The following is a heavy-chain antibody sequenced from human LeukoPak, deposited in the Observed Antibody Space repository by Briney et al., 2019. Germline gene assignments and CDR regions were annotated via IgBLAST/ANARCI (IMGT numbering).Heavy chain of an antibody. CDR2: IWYDGSNK. J-gene: IGHJ4*02. CDR3: AREIYCSGGSCPYYFDY. CDR1: GFTFSSYG. D-gene: IGHD2-15*01. Sequence: GGSLRLSCAASGFTFSSYGMHWVRQAPGKGLEWVAVIWYDGSNKYYADSVRGRFTISRDNSKNTLYLQMNSLRAEDTAVYYCAREIYCSGGSCPYYFDYWGQGTLVTVSS. V-gene: IGHV3-33*01.